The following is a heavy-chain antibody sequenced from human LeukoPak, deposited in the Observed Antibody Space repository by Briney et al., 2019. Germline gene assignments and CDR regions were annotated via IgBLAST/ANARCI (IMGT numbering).Heavy chain of an antibody. J-gene: IGHJ4*02. CDR2: ISYDGSNK. Sequence: GALRLSCAASGFTFSSYGMHWVRQAPGKGLEWVAVISYDGSNKYYANSVKGRFTISRDNSKNTLYLQMNSLRAEDTAVYYCARSGSYFHFDYWGQGTLVTVSS. V-gene: IGHV3-30*03. D-gene: IGHD3-10*01. CDR1: GFTFSSYG. CDR3: ARSGSYFHFDY.